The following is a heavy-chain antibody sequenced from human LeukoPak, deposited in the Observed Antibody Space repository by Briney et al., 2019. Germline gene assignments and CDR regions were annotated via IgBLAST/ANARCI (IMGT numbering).Heavy chain of an antibody. D-gene: IGHD6-6*01. Sequence: KPSETLSLTCTVSGGSISSYYWSWIRQPPGKGLEWIGYIYYSGSTNYNPSLKSRVTISVDTSKNQFSLKLSSVTAADTAVYYCARQGSSYYYYYGMDVWGQGTTVTVSS. CDR1: GGSISSYY. CDR3: ARQGSSYYYYYGMDV. J-gene: IGHJ6*02. V-gene: IGHV4-59*08. CDR2: IYYSGST.